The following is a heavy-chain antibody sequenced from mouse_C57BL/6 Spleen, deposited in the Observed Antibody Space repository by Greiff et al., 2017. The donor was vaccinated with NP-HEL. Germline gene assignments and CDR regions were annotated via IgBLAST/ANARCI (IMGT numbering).Heavy chain of an antibody. J-gene: IGHJ2*01. Sequence: EVKLVESGGDLVKPGGSLKLSCAASGFTFSSYGMSWVRPTPDKRLEWVATISSGGSYTYYPDSVKGRFTISRDNAKNTLYLQMSSLKSEDTAMYYCARLDDGYYFDYWGQGTTLTVSS. CDR1: GFTFSSYG. CDR3: ARLDDGYYFDY. CDR2: ISSGGSYT. D-gene: IGHD2-3*01. V-gene: IGHV5-6*01.